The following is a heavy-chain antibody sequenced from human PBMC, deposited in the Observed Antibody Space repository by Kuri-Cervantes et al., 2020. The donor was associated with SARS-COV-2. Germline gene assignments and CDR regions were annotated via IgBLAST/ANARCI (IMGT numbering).Heavy chain of an antibody. CDR2: IRYDGSNK. CDR3: ARGPSAARRFFFDVRRVSPTAEYFQH. J-gene: IGHJ1*01. Sequence: GESLKISCAASGFTFSSYAMSWVRQAPGKGLEWVAFIRYDGSNKYYADSVKGRFTISRDNSKNTLYLQMNSLRAEDTAVYYCARGPSAARRFFFDVRRVSPTAEYFQHWGQGTLVTVSS. D-gene: IGHD6-6*01. V-gene: IGHV3-30*02. CDR1: GFTFSSYA.